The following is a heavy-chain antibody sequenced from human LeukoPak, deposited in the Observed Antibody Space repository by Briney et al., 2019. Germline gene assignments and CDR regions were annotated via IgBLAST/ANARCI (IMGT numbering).Heavy chain of an antibody. J-gene: IGHJ4*02. Sequence: GGSLRLSCAASGFTFDDYAMHWVRQAPGKGLEWVSAISGSGGSTYYADSVKGRFTISRDNSKNTLYLQMNSLRAEDTAVYYCAKGDSSSWYRNYFDYWGQGTLVTVSS. CDR2: ISGSGGST. CDR3: AKGDSSSWYRNYFDY. D-gene: IGHD6-13*01. V-gene: IGHV3-23*01. CDR1: GFTFDDYA.